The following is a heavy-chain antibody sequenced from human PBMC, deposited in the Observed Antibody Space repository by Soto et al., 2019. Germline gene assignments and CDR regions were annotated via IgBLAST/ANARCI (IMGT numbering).Heavy chain of an antibody. Sequence: QVQLVQSGAEVKKPGSSVKVSCKASGGTFSSYAISWVRQAPGQGLEWMGGIIPIFGTANYAQKFQGRVTITADESTSTAYMELSSLRSEDTAVYYCAGRDRIHHYGDYDWFDPWGQGTLVTVSS. D-gene: IGHD4-17*01. V-gene: IGHV1-69*01. CDR2: IIPIFGTA. CDR1: GGTFSSYA. CDR3: AGRDRIHHYGDYDWFDP. J-gene: IGHJ5*02.